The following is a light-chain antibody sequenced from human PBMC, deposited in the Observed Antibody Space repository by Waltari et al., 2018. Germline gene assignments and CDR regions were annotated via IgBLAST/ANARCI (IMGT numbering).Light chain of an antibody. V-gene: IGKV4-1*01. CDR1: QSVLYSSNNKNY. Sequence: DIVMTQSPDSLAVSLGERDTINCKSSQSVLYSSNNKNYLAWYQQKPGLPPKLLICWASTRESGVPDRFSGSGSGTDFTLTISSLQAEDVAVYYCQQYYSTPPTFGQGTKLGIK. CDR3: QQYYSTPPT. J-gene: IGKJ2*01. CDR2: WAS.